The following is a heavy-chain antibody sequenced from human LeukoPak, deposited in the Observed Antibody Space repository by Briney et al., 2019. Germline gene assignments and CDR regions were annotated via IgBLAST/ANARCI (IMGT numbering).Heavy chain of an antibody. CDR3: ARDPSIAVAGIFDY. D-gene: IGHD6-19*01. J-gene: IGHJ4*02. Sequence: SVKVSCKASVGTFSSYVISWVRQAPGQGVEWVGRMIPILGIARYAQKFQGRVTIHAETSTRTAYRELSRLRCEDMAVYYCARDPSIAVAGIFDYGGQGTLVPVPS. CDR1: VGTFSSYV. CDR2: MIPILGIA. V-gene: IGHV1-69*04.